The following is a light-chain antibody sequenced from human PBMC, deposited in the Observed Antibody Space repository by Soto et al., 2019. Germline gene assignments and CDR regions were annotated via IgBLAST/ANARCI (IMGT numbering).Light chain of an antibody. V-gene: IGKV1-39*01. J-gene: IGKJ4*01. CDR1: LGISNY. Sequence: DIQMTQSPSSLSASVGDKVTITCRASLGISNYLNWYQQKPVKAPKLLIYDESNLQIGVPSRFAGSGSGTDFTLTISSLQPEDFATYYCQQSYITPLTFGGGTKVDIK. CDR2: DES. CDR3: QQSYITPLT.